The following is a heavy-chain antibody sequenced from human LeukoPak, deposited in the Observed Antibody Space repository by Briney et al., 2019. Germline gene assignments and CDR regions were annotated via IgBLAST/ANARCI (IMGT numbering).Heavy chain of an antibody. J-gene: IGHJ6*02. CDR2: ISAYNGNT. D-gene: IGHD6-19*01. CDR3: ARIPSSGWYKFYYCGMDV. V-gene: IGHV1-18*01. CDR1: GYTFTSYG. Sequence: ASVKVSCKASGYTFTSYGISWVRQAPGQGLEWMGWISAYNGNTNYAQKLQGRVTMTTDTSTSTAYMELRSLRSDDTAVYYCARIPSSGWYKFYYCGMDVWGQGTTVTVSS.